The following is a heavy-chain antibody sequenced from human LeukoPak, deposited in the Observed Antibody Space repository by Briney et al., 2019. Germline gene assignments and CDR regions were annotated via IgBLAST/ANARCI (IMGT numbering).Heavy chain of an antibody. D-gene: IGHD3-22*01. CDR1: GGSISMYY. CDR2: IYYRGST. CDR3: ARVSPQYGYYDSSGYYSVAFDI. J-gene: IGHJ3*02. V-gene: IGHV4-59*13. Sequence: PSETRSLTCTVSGGSISMYYWSWIRQPPGEGREWVGYIYYRGSTNFNPSLKSRVTISVDTSKNQFSLKLSSVIAADTDVYYCARVSPQYGYYDSSGYYSVAFDIWGQGTMVTVSS.